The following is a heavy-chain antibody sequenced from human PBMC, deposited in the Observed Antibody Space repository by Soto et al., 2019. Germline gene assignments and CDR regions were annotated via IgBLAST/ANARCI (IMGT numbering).Heavy chain of an antibody. J-gene: IGHJ4*02. Sequence: EVQLVESGGGLIQPGGSLRLSCAASGFTVSDNYMTWVREAPGKGLEWVSVMYSGGTATAYADSVKGRFTVSRDSSKNTVSLHFDILRTEDTPVYYSARGVPVGASGRFYVDSWGQGALVTVSS. D-gene: IGHD1-26*01. CDR3: ARGVPVGASGRFYVDS. CDR2: MYSGGTAT. CDR1: GFTVSDNY. V-gene: IGHV3-53*01.